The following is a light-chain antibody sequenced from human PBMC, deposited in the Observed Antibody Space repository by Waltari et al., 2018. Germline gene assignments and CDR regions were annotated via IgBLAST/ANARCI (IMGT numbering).Light chain of an antibody. J-gene: IGKJ4*01. CDR1: QRVSSN. CDR2: CAS. Sequence: DIVMTQSPATLSVSPGERATLSCRASQRVSSNLAWYQQKPGQAPRRLIYCASTRATGIPARFSGSGSGTAFITTISSLQSEDFAVYYCQQYNNWPPLTFGGGTKVEIK. CDR3: QQYNNWPPLT. V-gene: IGKV3-15*01.